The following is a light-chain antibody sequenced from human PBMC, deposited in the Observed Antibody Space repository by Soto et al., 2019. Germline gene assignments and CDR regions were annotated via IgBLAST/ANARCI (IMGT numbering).Light chain of an antibody. CDR2: AAS. J-gene: IGKJ1*01. Sequence: DIQMTQSPSSLSASVGDRVTITCRASQSIIKCLNWYQHKPGKAPLLLIFAASNLQSGVPSRFSGSGSGTDFTLTINSLQPEDFATYYRQQSYSSPWTFGQGTKVEIK. CDR3: QQSYSSPWT. V-gene: IGKV1-39*01. CDR1: QSIIKC.